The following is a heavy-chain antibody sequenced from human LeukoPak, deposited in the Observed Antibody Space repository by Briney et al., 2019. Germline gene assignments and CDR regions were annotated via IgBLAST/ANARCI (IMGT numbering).Heavy chain of an antibody. Sequence: GGSLRLSCEGSGFSFSSYAMHWVRQAPGRGLDWAAIIWYDGSQKYYADSVKGRFTISRDNSKSTVYLQMNSLRAEDTAVYYCARGAYRNASGFDYWGQGSLVTVSS. V-gene: IGHV3-33*01. J-gene: IGHJ4*02. CDR3: ARGAYRNASGFDY. CDR1: GFSFSSYA. D-gene: IGHD2-21*01. CDR2: IWYDGSQK.